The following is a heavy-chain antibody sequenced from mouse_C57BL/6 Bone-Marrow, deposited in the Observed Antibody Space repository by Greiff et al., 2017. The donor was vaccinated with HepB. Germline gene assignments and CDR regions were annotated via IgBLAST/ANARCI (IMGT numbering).Heavy chain of an antibody. D-gene: IGHD2-1*01. CDR2: ISSGGSYT. J-gene: IGHJ3*01. V-gene: IGHV5-6*02. CDR3: ARRIYPP. Sequence: EVKLKESGGDLVKPGGSLKLSCAASGFTFSSYGMSWVRQTPDKRLEWVATISSGGSYTYYPDSVKGRFTISRDNAKNTLYLQMSSLKSEDTAMYYCARRIYPPWGQGTLVTVSA. CDR1: GFTFSSYG.